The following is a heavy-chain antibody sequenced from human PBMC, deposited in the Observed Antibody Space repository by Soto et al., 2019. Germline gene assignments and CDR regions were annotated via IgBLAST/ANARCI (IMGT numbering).Heavy chain of an antibody. Sequence: QVQLQESGPGLVKPSQTLSLTCTVSGGSISSGGYYWSWIRQHPGKGLEWIGYIYYSGSTYYNPSLKSRVTISVDTSKTQFSLKLSSVTAADTAVYYCARDLVPQYYDITRASYYYGMDVWGQGTTVTVSS. D-gene: IGHD3-9*01. J-gene: IGHJ6*02. CDR2: IYYSGST. V-gene: IGHV4-31*03. CDR3: ARDLVPQYYDITRASYYYGMDV. CDR1: GGSISSGGYY.